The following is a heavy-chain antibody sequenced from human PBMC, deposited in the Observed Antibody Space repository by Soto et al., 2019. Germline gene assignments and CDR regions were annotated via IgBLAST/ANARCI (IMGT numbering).Heavy chain of an antibody. Sequence: GGSLRLSCAASGFTFSDYSMHWVRQAPGKGLEWVSVITGSRGSTYYADSVKGRFTISRDNSKNTLYLQMNSLRAEDTAVYYCARDYYKSFDYWGQGILVTVSS. J-gene: IGHJ4*02. CDR2: ITGSRGST. CDR1: GFTFSDYS. CDR3: ARDYYKSFDY. V-gene: IGHV3-23*01. D-gene: IGHD3-10*01.